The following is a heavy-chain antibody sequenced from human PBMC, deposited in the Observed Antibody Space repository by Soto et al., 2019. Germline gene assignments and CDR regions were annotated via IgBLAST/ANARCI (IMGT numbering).Heavy chain of an antibody. V-gene: IGHV3-48*02. D-gene: IGHD6-13*01. J-gene: IGHJ5*02. Sequence: GGSLRLSCAASGFTFSSYSMNWVRQAPGKGLEWISYISISSRTIFYADSVRGRFTISRDDAKNSLYLQMNSLRDGDTAVYYCARDNGIAGSFDPWGQGTLVTVSS. CDR2: ISISSRTI. CDR1: GFTFSSYS. CDR3: ARDNGIAGSFDP.